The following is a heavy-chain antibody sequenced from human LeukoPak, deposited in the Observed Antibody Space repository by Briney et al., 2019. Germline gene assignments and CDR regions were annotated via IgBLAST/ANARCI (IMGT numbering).Heavy chain of an antibody. V-gene: IGHV4-34*01. CDR1: GESFSGYF. J-gene: IGHJ2*01. CDR2: INHSGYT. Sequence: PSETLSLTCAVYGESFSGYFWSWIRQPPGKGLEWIGEINHSGYTNYNPSLKSRVTISVDTPKKQFSLRLNSVTAADTAVYYCARIWPDLWGRGTLVTVSS. D-gene: IGHD3-10*01. CDR3: ARIWPDL.